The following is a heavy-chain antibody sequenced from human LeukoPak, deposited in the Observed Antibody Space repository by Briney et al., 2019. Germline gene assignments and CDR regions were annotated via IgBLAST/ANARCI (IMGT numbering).Heavy chain of an antibody. CDR1: GFTFSDYY. CDR2: ISSSGSTI. D-gene: IGHD3-10*01. Sequence: GGSLRLSCAASGFTFSDYYMSWIRQAPGKGLEWVSYISSSGSTIYYADSVKGRFTISRDNAKNSLYLQMNSLRAEDTALYYCAKDHYASGNSYADYWGQGTLVTVSS. CDR3: AKDHYASGNSYADY. V-gene: IGHV3-11*01. J-gene: IGHJ4*02.